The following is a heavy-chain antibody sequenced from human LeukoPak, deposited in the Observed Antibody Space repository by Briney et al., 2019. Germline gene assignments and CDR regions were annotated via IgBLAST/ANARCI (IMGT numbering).Heavy chain of an antibody. D-gene: IGHD4-17*01. J-gene: IGHJ4*02. V-gene: IGHV4-39*01. Sequence: PSETLSLTCTVSGCSISSSSYYWGWIRQPPGKGLEWIGSIYYSGSTYYNPSLKSRVTISVDTSKNQFSLKLSSVTAADTAVYYCASLYDYGDYDGMIGYFDYWGQGTLVTVSS. CDR2: IYYSGST. CDR3: ASLYDYGDYDGMIGYFDY. CDR1: GCSISSSSYY.